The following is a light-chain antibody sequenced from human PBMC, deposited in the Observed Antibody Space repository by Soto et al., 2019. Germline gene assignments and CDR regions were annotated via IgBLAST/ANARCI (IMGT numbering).Light chain of an antibody. CDR1: SSDVGGYNY. CDR3: SSYTISSTYV. V-gene: IGLV2-14*01. Sequence: QSALTQPASVSGSPGQSITISCTGTSSDVGGYNYVSWYQQHPGKAPKLMIYDVSNRPSVVSNRFSGSKSGNTASLTISALQSDDEADYYCSSYTISSTYVFGSGTKLTVL. CDR2: DVS. J-gene: IGLJ1*01.